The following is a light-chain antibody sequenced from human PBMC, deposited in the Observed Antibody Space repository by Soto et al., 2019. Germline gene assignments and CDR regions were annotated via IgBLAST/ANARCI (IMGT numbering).Light chain of an antibody. CDR2: EVN. J-gene: IGLJ2*01. V-gene: IGLV2-14*01. CDR1: SSDVGGYNY. Sequence: QSALTQPASVSGSPGQSITISCTGTSSDVGGYNYVSWYQQHPGKAPKLIIYEVNNRPSGVSDRFSGSKSGNTASLTISGLQAEDEAEYYCSSFTRRSTVVFGGGTKLTVL. CDR3: SSFTRRSTVV.